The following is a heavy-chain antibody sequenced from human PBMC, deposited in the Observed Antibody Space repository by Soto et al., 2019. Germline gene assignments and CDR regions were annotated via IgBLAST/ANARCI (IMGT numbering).Heavy chain of an antibody. CDR3: VTSLWFGTQPEI. D-gene: IGHD3-10*01. CDR1: GGSFSGYY. V-gene: IGHV4-34*01. Sequence: QVQLQQWGAGLFKPSETLSLTCAVYGGSFSGYYWTWFRQPPGKGLEWIGEISPSGTTKYIPSLKSRVTNSADTSKHQFSLKVTSVTAADTAVYYCVTSLWFGTQPEIWGQGALVTVSS. J-gene: IGHJ4*02. CDR2: ISPSGTT.